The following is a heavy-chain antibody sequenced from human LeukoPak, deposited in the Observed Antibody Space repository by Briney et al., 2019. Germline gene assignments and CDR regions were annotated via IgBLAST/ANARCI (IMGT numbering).Heavy chain of an antibody. CDR1: GFTFSSYG. Sequence: PGGSLTLSCATSGFTFSSYGMSWVRQAPGKGLEWVSAISGSGGSRDYSDSVEGRLPSPSDNSKNMLYLQMNSLRAEDTAVYYCAKDGIERVIMYYFDYWGQGTLVTVSS. J-gene: IGHJ4*02. CDR2: ISGSGGSR. V-gene: IGHV3-23*01. D-gene: IGHD3-10*01. CDR3: AKDGIERVIMYYFDY.